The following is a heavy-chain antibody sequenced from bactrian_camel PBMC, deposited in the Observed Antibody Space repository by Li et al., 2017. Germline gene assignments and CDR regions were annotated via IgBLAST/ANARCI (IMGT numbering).Heavy chain of an antibody. Sequence: HVQLVESGGGSVQAGGSLRLSCEASGYTAGCMAWFRQAPGKAREGVARINSGGSGAYYVYSVKGRFTISTDNAKNTVYLQMNSLKSEDTALYYCATSYPRSIPRSRGQGTQVTVS. V-gene: IGHV3S63*01. CDR2: INSGGSGA. D-gene: IGHD5*01. CDR1: GYTAGC. CDR3: ATSYPRSIPRS. J-gene: IGHJ6*01.